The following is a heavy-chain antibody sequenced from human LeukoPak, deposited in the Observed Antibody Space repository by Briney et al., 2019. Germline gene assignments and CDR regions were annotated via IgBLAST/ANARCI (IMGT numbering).Heavy chain of an antibody. D-gene: IGHD3-10*01. CDR2: INHSGST. Sequence: PSETLSLTCAVYGGSFSGYYWSWIRQPPGKGLEWIGEINHSGSTNYNPSLKSRVTISVDTSKNQFSLKLSSVTAADTAVYYCTSNYYGSGSYPNTFDYWGQGTLVTVSS. J-gene: IGHJ4*02. V-gene: IGHV4-34*01. CDR3: TSNYYGSGSYPNTFDY. CDR1: GGSFSGYY.